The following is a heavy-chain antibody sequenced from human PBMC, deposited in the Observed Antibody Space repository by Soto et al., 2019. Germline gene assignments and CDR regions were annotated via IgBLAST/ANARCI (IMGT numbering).Heavy chain of an antibody. Sequence: EVQLVQSGAEVKKPGESLKISCKGSGYSFTSYWIGWVRQMPGKGLEWMGIIYPGDSDTRYSPSFQGQVTISADKSISTAYLQWSSLKASDTAMYYCARHGIAAAGNYYYDGMDVWGQGNTVTVSS. CDR3: ARHGIAAAGNYYYDGMDV. D-gene: IGHD6-13*01. CDR2: IYPGDSDT. J-gene: IGHJ6*02. CDR1: GYSFTSYW. V-gene: IGHV5-51*01.